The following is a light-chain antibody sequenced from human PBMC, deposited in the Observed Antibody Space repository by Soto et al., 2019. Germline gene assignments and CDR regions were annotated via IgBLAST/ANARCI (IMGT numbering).Light chain of an antibody. Sequence: EIVLMQSPGTLSLSPGERATLSCRASQTVTSSYLAWYQQKPGQAPRLLMYGASSRATGIPDRFSGSGPGTDFTLTISRLEPEDFAVYYCQQYGSSPWTFGQGTKV. J-gene: IGKJ1*01. CDR1: QTVTSSY. CDR2: GAS. CDR3: QQYGSSPWT. V-gene: IGKV3-20*01.